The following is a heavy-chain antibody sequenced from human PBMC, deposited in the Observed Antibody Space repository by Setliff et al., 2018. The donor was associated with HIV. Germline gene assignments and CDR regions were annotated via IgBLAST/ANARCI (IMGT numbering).Heavy chain of an antibody. Sequence: PSETLSLTCTVYGGSFSGYYWSWIRQPPGKGLEWIGEINHSGSPNYNPSLKSRITMSVDTSKNQFSLRLISVTAADTAVYYCARGGRWLVRKDFDHWGQGSLVTVSS. V-gene: IGHV4-34*01. D-gene: IGHD6-19*01. CDR3: ARGGRWLVRKDFDH. CDR1: GGSFSGYY. J-gene: IGHJ4*02. CDR2: INHSGSP.